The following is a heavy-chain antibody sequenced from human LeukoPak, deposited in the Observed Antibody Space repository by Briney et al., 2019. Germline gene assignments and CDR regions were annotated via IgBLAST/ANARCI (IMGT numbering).Heavy chain of an antibody. CDR3: ARGERAMLY. Sequence: PGGSLRLSCAASGFTFSTYWMHWVRQAPGEGLVWVARISSDGRTTSYADSVKGRFTISRDNAKNTLYLQMSSLGAEDTAVYYCARGERAMLYWGQGTLVTVSS. CDR2: ISSDGRTT. J-gene: IGHJ4*02. D-gene: IGHD3-16*01. CDR1: GFTFSTYW. V-gene: IGHV3-74*01.